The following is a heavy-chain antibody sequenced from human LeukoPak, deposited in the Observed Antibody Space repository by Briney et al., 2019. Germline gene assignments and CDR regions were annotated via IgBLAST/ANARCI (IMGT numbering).Heavy chain of an antibody. D-gene: IGHD3-22*01. V-gene: IGHV3-30*18. CDR2: ISYDGGNK. J-gene: IGHJ3*02. CDR3: AKPQSQSYDSSGYLGGAFDI. CDR1: GFTFSSYA. Sequence: PGGSLRLSCAASGFTFSSYAMSWVRQAPGKGLEWVAVISYDGGNKYYADSVKGRFTISRDNSKNTLYLQMNSLRAEDTAVYYCAKPQSQSYDSSGYLGGAFDIWGQGTMVTVSS.